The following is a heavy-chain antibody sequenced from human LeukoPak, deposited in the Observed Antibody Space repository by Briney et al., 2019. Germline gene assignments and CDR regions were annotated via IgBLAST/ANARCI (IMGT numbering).Heavy chain of an antibody. CDR3: ARQGSSWSDAFDI. CDR2: IIPVFDTA. CDR1: GGTFSSSA. J-gene: IGHJ3*02. Sequence: ASVKVSCKASGGTFSSSAISWVRQAPGQGLEWMGGIIPVFDTANYAQKFQGRVAITTDESTSTAYMELSSLRSEDTAVYFCARQGSSWSDAFDIWGQGTMVTVSS. D-gene: IGHD6-13*01. V-gene: IGHV1-69*05.